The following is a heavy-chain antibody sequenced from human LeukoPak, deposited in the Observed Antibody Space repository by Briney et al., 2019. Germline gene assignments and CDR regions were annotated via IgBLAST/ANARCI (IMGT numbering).Heavy chain of an antibody. D-gene: IGHD3-22*01. V-gene: IGHV3-11*01. CDR2: TNTAGNTI. J-gene: IGHJ3*02. CDR1: GFTFRDYF. CDR3: ARATYDSSAVDAFDI. Sequence: GGSLRLSCAASGFTFRDYFMSWIRQAPGKGLEWVAYTNTAGNTIYYADSMKGRFTISRDNAKNSLYLQMNALRAEDTDVYYCARATYDSSAVDAFDIWGQGTMVTVSP.